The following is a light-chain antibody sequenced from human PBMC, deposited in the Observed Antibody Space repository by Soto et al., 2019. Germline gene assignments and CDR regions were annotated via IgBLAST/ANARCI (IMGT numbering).Light chain of an antibody. CDR1: QSVSSSY. J-gene: IGKJ2*01. V-gene: IGKV3-20*01. CDR3: QHYGGSPYT. CDR2: GAS. Sequence: EIVLTQSPGTLSLSPGERATLSCRASQSVSSSYLAWYQQKPGQAPRLLMYGASSRATGIPDRFSGSGSGTXXXXTXXRLXPEDFAVYYCQHYGGSPYTFGQGTKLEIK.